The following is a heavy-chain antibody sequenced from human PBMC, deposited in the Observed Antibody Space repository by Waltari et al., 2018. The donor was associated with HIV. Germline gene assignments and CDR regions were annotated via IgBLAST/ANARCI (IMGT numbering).Heavy chain of an antibody. D-gene: IGHD3-16*01. CDR1: GFSFSYYS. V-gene: IGHV3-21*01. CDR2: NSRDSRYI. CDR3: VRGGEGTYGDY. Sequence: DVQLVESGGGLVKPGGSLRLAFAGSGFSFSYYSMNWVRQAPGKGREWGTSNSRDSRYIYYADSVQGRFTISKDNARNSLFLQMNSLRADDTTVYYCVRGGEGTYGDYWGQGTLVTVSS. J-gene: IGHJ4*02.